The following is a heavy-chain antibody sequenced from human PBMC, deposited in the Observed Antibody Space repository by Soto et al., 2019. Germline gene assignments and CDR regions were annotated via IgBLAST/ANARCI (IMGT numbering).Heavy chain of an antibody. CDR3: ARDLGLSGYWWFDP. D-gene: IGHD3-22*01. CDR2: IYYSGST. Sequence: QVQLQESGPGLVKPSQTLSLTCTVSGGSISSGDYYWSWIRQPPGKGLEWIGYIYYSGSTYYSPSLKSRVTISVHTSKNQFSLKLSSVTAADTAVYYCARDLGLSGYWWFDPWGQGTLVIVSS. V-gene: IGHV4-30-4*01. CDR1: GGSISSGDYY. J-gene: IGHJ5*02.